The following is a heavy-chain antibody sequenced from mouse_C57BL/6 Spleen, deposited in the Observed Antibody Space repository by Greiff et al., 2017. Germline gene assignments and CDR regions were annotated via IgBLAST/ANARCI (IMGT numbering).Heavy chain of an antibody. J-gene: IGHJ3*01. V-gene: IGHV1-64*01. CDR3: ARPGSSLAWVAY. Sequence: QVQLQQPGAELVKPGASVKLSCKASGYTFTSYWMHWVKQRPGQGLEWIGMIHPNSGSTNYNEKFKSKATLTVDKSSSTAYMQLSSLTSEDSAVYYCARPGSSLAWVAYWGQGTLVTVSA. CDR2: IHPNSGST. D-gene: IGHD1-1*01. CDR1: GYTFTSYW.